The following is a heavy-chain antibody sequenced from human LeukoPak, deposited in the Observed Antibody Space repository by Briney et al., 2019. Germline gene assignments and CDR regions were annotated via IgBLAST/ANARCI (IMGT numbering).Heavy chain of an antibody. V-gene: IGHV3-23*01. CDR1: GFTFTSYA. D-gene: IGHD5/OR15-5a*01. Sequence: GGSLRLSCAASGFTFTSYAMTWVRQAPGRGLEWVSTIGGSGGDTYYTDSVKGRFTISRDNSKSSLFLQMNSLRTEDTALYYCARDHVYGGADYWGQGTLVTVSS. J-gene: IGHJ4*02. CDR2: IGGSGGDT. CDR3: ARDHVYGGADY.